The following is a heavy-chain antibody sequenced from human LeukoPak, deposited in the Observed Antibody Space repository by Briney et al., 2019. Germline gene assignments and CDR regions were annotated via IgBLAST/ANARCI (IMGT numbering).Heavy chain of an antibody. J-gene: IGHJ6*03. CDR3: ASLRSPACSSTSCYSGGRDYYYYMDV. CDR1: GGSISSGGYY. Sequence: SETLSLTCTVSGGSISSGGYYWSWIRQHPGKGREWIGYIYYSGSTYYNPSLKSRVTISVDTSKNQFSLKLSSVTAADTAVCYCASLRSPACSSTSCYSGGRDYYYYMDVWGKGTTVTVSS. CDR2: IYYSGST. V-gene: IGHV4-31*03. D-gene: IGHD2-2*01.